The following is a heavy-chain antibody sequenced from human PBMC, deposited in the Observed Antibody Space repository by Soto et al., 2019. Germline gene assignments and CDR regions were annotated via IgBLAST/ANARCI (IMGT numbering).Heavy chain of an antibody. D-gene: IGHD1-20*01. V-gene: IGHV3-30*18. CDR3: AKQEYDWNDPVDY. J-gene: IGHJ4*02. Sequence: QVQLVESGGGVVQPGRSLRLSCAASGFSFSSYGMHWVRQAPGKGLEWVAMISYDGTDEYYADSVKGRFTISRDNDKNAVYLQKNSLRDEDTAVYYCAKQEYDWNDPVDYWRQGTMVTVSS. CDR1: GFSFSSYG. CDR2: ISYDGTDE.